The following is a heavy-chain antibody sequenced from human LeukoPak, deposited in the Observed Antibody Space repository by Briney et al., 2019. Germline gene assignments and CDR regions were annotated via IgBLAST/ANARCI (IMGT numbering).Heavy chain of an antibody. Sequence: GASVKVSCKASGYTFTSYAMHWVRQAPGQRLEWMGWINAGNGNTKYSQKFQGRVTITRDTSASTAYMELSSLRFDDTAVYYCARDLAGVVGVTAWFDPWGQGTLVTVSS. CDR2: INAGNGNT. CDR1: GYTFTSYA. CDR3: ARDLAGVVGVTAWFDP. V-gene: IGHV1-3*01. D-gene: IGHD1-26*01. J-gene: IGHJ5*02.